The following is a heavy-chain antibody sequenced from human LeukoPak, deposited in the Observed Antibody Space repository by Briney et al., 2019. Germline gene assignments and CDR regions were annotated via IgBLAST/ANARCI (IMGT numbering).Heavy chain of an antibody. D-gene: IGHD6-6*01. V-gene: IGHV4-34*01. CDR3: ARGGQLALLFDC. CDR1: GGSFSGYY. CDR2: INHSGST. Sequence: SETLSLTCAVYGGSFSGYYWSWIRQPPGKGLEWIGEINHSGSTNYNPSLKSRVTISVDTSKNQFSLKLSSVTAADTAVYYCARGGQLALLFDCWGQGTLVTVSS. J-gene: IGHJ4*02.